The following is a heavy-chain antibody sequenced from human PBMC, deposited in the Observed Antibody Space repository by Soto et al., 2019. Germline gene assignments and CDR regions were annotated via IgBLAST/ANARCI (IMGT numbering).Heavy chain of an antibody. J-gene: IGHJ5*02. CDR3: AKAGGSLRSSWGPNHA. V-gene: IGHV3-23*01. CDR2: ISGSGGST. Sequence: GGSLRLSCAASGFTFSSYAMSWVRQAPGKGLEWVSAISGSGGSTYYADSVKGRFTISRDNSKNTLYLQMNSLRAEDTAVYYCAKAGGSLRSSWGPNHAWGQGTLVTVSS. D-gene: IGHD1-26*01. CDR1: GFTFSSYA.